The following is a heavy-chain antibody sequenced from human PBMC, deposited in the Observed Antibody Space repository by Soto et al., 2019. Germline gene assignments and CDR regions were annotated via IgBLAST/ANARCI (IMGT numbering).Heavy chain of an antibody. CDR3: ARVASAAGTLDWYFDL. J-gene: IGHJ2*01. V-gene: IGHV4-31*03. Sequence: SETLSLTCTVSGGSISSGGYYWSWIRQHPGKGLEWIGYIYYSGSTYYNPSLKSRVTISVDTSKNQFSLKLSSVTAADTAVYYCARVASAAGTLDWYFDLWGRGTLVTVSS. CDR2: IYYSGST. D-gene: IGHD6-13*01. CDR1: GGSISSGGYY.